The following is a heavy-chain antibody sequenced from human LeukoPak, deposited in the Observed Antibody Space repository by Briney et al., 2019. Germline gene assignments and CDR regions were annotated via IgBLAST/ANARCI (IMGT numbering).Heavy chain of an antibody. V-gene: IGHV4-30-2*01. D-gene: IGHD6-19*01. Sequence: SETLSLTCAVSGGSISSGGYSWSWIRQPPGKGLEWIGYIYHSGSTYYNPSLKSRVTISVDTSKNQFSLKLSSVTAADTAVYYCARLGGSGWLDFFDYWGQGTLVTVSS. CDR1: GGSISSGGYS. CDR3: ARLGGSGWLDFFDY. CDR2: IYHSGST. J-gene: IGHJ4*02.